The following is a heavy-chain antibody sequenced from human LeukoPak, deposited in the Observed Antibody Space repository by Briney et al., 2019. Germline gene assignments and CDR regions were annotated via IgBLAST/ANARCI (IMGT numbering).Heavy chain of an antibody. Sequence: GGSLRLSCAASGFTFSSYGLHWVRQAPGKGLEWVAVIWYDGSNKYYTDSVKGRFTISRDNSKNTLYLQMNSLRAEDTAVYYCAKELAARRYFDYWGQGTLVTVSS. V-gene: IGHV3-33*06. D-gene: IGHD6-6*01. CDR1: GFTFSSYG. J-gene: IGHJ4*03. CDR2: IWYDGSNK. CDR3: AKELAARRYFDY.